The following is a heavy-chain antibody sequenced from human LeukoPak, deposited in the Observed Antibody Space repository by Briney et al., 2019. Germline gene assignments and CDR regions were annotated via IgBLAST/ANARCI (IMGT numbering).Heavy chain of an antibody. Sequence: SPTLSLTFAISGDNVSSDSASWHWLRQSPSRGLEWLGRTYFTSKWTGDQAVSVRGRITIKPDTSKNQFTLQLNSVSVEDTAVYYCARRASWNSYFDLWGQGTLVIVSS. V-gene: IGHV6-1*01. J-gene: IGHJ5*02. CDR2: TYFTSKWTG. D-gene: IGHD1-7*01. CDR1: GDNVSSDSAS. CDR3: ARRASWNSYFDL.